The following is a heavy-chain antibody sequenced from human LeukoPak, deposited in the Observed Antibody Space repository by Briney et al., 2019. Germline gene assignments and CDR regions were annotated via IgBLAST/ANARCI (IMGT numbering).Heavy chain of an antibody. CDR3: ARDSAENTSYYYYGMDV. CDR2: SNAVNGNT. D-gene: IGHD5-18*01. J-gene: IGHJ6*02. Sequence: ASVTVSCKASGYTFTNYAMHWVRQAPGQRLEWMGWSNAVNGNTKYSQEVQGRVTMTRDTSASTAYMELRSLRSDDTAVYYCARDSAENTSYYYYGMDVWGQGTTVTVSS. CDR1: GYTFTNYA. V-gene: IGHV1-3*02.